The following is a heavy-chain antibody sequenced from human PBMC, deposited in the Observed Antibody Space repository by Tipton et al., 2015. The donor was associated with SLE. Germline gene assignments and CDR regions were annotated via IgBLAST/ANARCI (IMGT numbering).Heavy chain of an antibody. CDR1: GDSISSYY. V-gene: IGHV4-59*01. Sequence: LRLSCTVSGDSISSYYWSWIRQPPGKGLEWIGYLYYTGTPNYNPSLKSRVTMSVERSKNQFSLKVTSVTAADTAMNYCASAPHPYYFDYWGQGTLVTVSS. J-gene: IGHJ4*02. CDR2: LYYTGTP. CDR3: ASAPHPYYFDY.